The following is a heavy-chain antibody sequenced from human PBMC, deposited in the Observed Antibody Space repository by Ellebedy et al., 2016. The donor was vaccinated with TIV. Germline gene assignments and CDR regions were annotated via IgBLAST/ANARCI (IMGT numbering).Heavy chain of an antibody. Sequence: GGSLRLSXATSGFTFSKFFMSRVRQAPGKGLEWVSTISGDGRSAHSADSVRGRFTVSRGNSRDTLYLQMNSLRDEDTAMYYCREGHYSDRWGPGTLVTVSS. D-gene: IGHD5-24*01. J-gene: IGHJ4*02. V-gene: IGHV3-23*01. CDR3: REGHYSDR. CDR2: ISGDGRSA. CDR1: GFTFSKFF.